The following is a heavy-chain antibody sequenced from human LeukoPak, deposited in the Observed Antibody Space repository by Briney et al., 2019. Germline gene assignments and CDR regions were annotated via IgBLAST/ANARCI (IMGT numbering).Heavy chain of an antibody. Sequence: GGSLRLSCEASGFSFSSSWMTWVRQAPGKGLEWVATIKNDGSDKYYVDSVKGRFTLSRDSAKSSLYLQMNSLRVEDTAVYYCADLGYTDGGQGTLVTVSS. CDR2: IKNDGSDK. J-gene: IGHJ4*02. V-gene: IGHV3-7*01. CDR1: GFSFSSSW. D-gene: IGHD2-15*01. CDR3: ADLGYTD.